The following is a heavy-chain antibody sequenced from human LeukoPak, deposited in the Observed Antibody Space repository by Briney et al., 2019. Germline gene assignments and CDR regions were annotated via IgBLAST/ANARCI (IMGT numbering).Heavy chain of an antibody. CDR2: ISWNSGSI. J-gene: IGHJ4*02. Sequence: GGSLRLSCAASGFTFSTYAMSWVRQAPGKGLEWVSGISWNSGSIGYADSVKGRFTISRDNAKNSLYLQMNSLRAEDTALYYCAKDMGRDIVVVPAAIGYWGQGTLVTVSS. V-gene: IGHV3-9*01. CDR3: AKDMGRDIVVVPAAIGY. D-gene: IGHD2-2*01. CDR1: GFTFSTYA.